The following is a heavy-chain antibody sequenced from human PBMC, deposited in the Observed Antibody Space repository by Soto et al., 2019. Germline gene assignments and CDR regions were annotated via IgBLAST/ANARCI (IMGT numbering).Heavy chain of an antibody. J-gene: IGHJ2*01. Sequence: VGSLRLSCASSVFTFSTYDMTCVRQSPGKGLEWVSSISDTGDTTYYADSVKGRFTISRDSSKNTLYLQMNSLRAEDTAEYYCAKDLTVTTYGWYFDLWGRGTLVTVSS. CDR1: VFTFSTYD. D-gene: IGHD4-17*01. V-gene: IGHV3-23*01. CDR2: ISDTGDTT. CDR3: AKDLTVTTYGWYFDL.